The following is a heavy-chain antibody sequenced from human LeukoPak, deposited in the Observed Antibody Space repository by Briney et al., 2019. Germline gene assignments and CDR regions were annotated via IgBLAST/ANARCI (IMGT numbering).Heavy chain of an antibody. CDR2: ISTYNGHT. V-gene: IGHV1-18*01. J-gene: IGHJ4*02. CDR3: AREDNLMDFWSGYSDY. CDR1: GYTFTSYA. Sequence: ASAKVSCKASGYTFTSYAISWVRQAPGQGLEWMGWISTYNGHTNCAQKLQGRVTMTTDTSTSTACMELRSLRSDDTAVYYCAREDNLMDFWSGYSDYWGQGTLVTVSP. D-gene: IGHD3-3*01.